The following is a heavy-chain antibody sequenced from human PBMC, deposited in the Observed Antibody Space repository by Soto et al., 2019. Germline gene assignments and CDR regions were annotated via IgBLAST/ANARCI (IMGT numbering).Heavy chain of an antibody. CDR3: ARGPSSLTRFDY. CDR2: ISYDGNNK. V-gene: IGHV3-30-3*01. Sequence: QVQLVESGGGVVQPGRSLRLSCAASGFTFSSYAVHWVRQAPGKGLEWVAVISYDGNNKYYADSVKGRFTISRDNSKNTLYLQMNSLRAEDTAVYYCARGPSSLTRFDYWGQGTLVTVSS. CDR1: GFTFSSYA. D-gene: IGHD2-2*01. J-gene: IGHJ4*02.